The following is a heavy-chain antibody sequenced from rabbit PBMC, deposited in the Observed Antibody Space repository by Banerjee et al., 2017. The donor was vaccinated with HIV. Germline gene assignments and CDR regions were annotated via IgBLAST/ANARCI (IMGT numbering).Heavy chain of an antibody. CDR2: IYTSSGST. Sequence: QSLEESGGDLVKPGASLTLTCTASGFSFSSSYYMCWVRQAPGKGLELIACIYTSSGSTWYASWAKGQFTISKSTSLNTVTLQMTSLTAADTATYFCARDLAGVIGWNFGLWGPGTLVTVS. J-gene: IGHJ4*01. CDR3: ARDLAGVIGWNFGL. V-gene: IGHV1S40*01. D-gene: IGHD4-1*01. CDR1: GFSFSSSYY.